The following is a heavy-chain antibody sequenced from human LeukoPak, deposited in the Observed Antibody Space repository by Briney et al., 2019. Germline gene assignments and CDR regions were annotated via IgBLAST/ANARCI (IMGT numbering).Heavy chain of an antibody. CDR3: ARDLQLERAFDI. J-gene: IGHJ3*02. V-gene: IGHV3-21*01. CDR2: ISSSSSYI. Sequence: GGSLRLSCAASGFTLSSYSMNWVRQTPGKGLEWVSSISSSSSYIYYADSVKGRFTISRDNAKNSLYLQMNSLRAEDTAVYYCARDLQLERAFDIWGQGTMVTVSS. CDR1: GFTLSSYS. D-gene: IGHD1-1*01.